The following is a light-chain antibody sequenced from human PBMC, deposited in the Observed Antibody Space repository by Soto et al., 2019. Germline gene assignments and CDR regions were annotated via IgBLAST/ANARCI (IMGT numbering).Light chain of an antibody. CDR2: VSR. V-gene: IGLV1-40*01. Sequence: QSVLTQPPSVSGAPGQRVTISCSGSSSNIGAGYDVHWYQQLPGTAPRLLIYVSRNRPSGVPDRFSGSKSGTSASLAITGLQIDDEADYYCQSYDSSLRLAVFGGGTKVTVL. J-gene: IGLJ3*02. CDR1: SSNIGAGYD. CDR3: QSYDSSLRLAV.